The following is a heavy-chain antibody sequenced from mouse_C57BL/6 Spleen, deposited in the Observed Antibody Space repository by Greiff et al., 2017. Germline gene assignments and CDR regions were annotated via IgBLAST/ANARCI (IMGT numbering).Heavy chain of an antibody. CDR1: GYTFTDYN. D-gene: IGHD1-1*01. CDR2: INPNNGGT. CDR3: ARRGGVATGYFDY. Sequence: VQLKESGPELVKPGASVKIPCKASGYTFTDYNMDWVKQSHGKSLEWIGDINPNNGGTIYNQKFKGKATLTVDKSSSTAYMELRSLTSEDTAVYYCARRGGVATGYFDYWGQGTTLTVSS. V-gene: IGHV1-18*01. J-gene: IGHJ2*01.